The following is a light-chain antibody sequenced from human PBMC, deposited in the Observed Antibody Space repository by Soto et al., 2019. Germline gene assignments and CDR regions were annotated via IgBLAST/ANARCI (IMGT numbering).Light chain of an antibody. CDR1: SSDVGGYNY. Sequence: QSALTQPASVSGSPGQSITISCTGTSSDVGGYNYVSWCQQHPGKAPKLMIYDVSNRPSGVSNRFSGSKSGNTASLTISGPQAEDEADYYGSSYPRSTPPLVIFGGGTTLPVL. CDR3: SSYPRSTPPLVI. CDR2: DVS. V-gene: IGLV2-14*01. J-gene: IGLJ2*01.